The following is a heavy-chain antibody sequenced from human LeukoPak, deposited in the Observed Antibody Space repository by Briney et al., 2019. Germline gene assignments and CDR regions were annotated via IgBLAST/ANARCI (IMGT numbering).Heavy chain of an antibody. V-gene: IGHV3-21*04. CDR1: GFTFSSYS. J-gene: IGHJ3*01. CDR3: AKDIQLST. CDR2: ISSSSSYI. D-gene: IGHD5-24*01. Sequence: PGGSLRLSCAASGFTFSSYSMNWVRQAPGKGLEWVSSISSSSSYIYYADSVKGRFTISRDNSKNTLSLQMNSLRVEDTAMYFCAKDIQLSTWGLGTMVTVSS.